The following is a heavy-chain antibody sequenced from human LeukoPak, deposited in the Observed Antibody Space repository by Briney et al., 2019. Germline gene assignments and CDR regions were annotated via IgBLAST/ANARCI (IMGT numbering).Heavy chain of an antibody. CDR2: ISSSSSYI. J-gene: IGHJ4*02. CDR3: AREGDYYDSSGYYPFFDY. V-gene: IGHV3-21*01. Sequence: GGSLRLSCAASGFTFSSYSMNWVRQAPGKGLEWVSSISSSSSYIYYADSVKGRFTISRDNAKNSLYLQMNSLRAEDTAVYYCAREGDYYDSSGYYPFFDYWGQGTLVTVSS. CDR1: GFTFSSYS. D-gene: IGHD3-22*01.